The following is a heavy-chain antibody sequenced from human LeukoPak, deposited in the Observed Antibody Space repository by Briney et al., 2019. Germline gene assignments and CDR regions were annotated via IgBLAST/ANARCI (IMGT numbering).Heavy chain of an antibody. D-gene: IGHD5-18*01. CDR2: GYYSGSA. CDR1: GGSISSSSYY. Sequence: PSETLSLTCTVSGGSISSSSYYWGWIRQPPGKGLEWIGSGYYSGSAHYNPSLKSRVTISVDTSKNQFSLKLSSVTAADTAVYYCAGGGIQLWPTNELNWFDPWGQGTLVTVSS. CDR3: AGGGIQLWPTNELNWFDP. V-gene: IGHV4-39*07. J-gene: IGHJ5*02.